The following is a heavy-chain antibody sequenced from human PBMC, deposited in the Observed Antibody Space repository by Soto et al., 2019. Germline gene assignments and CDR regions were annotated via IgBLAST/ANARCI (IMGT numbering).Heavy chain of an antibody. D-gene: IGHD3-10*01. V-gene: IGHV1-18*04. CDR1: GYTFTSYG. CDR3: ARVNMVRGLHYYYYGMDV. J-gene: IGHJ6*02. Sequence: QVQLVQSGAEVKKPGASVKVSWKASGYTFTSYGNSWVRQAPGQGLEWMGWISAYNGNTNYAQKLQGRVTMTTDTSTSTAYMELRSLRSDDTAVYYCARVNMVRGLHYYYYGMDVWGQGTTVTVSS. CDR2: ISAYNGNT.